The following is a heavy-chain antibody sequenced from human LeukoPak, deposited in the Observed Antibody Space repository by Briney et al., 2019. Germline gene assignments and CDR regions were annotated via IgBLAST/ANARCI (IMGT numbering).Heavy chain of an antibody. CDR1: GGSISSYY. CDR2: IYTSGST. V-gene: IGHV4-4*07. D-gene: IGHD1-26*01. J-gene: IGHJ3*02. Sequence: SETLSLTCTDPGGSISSYYWSSIRQPAGKGLEWIGRIYTSGSTNYNPSLKSRVTISVDTSKNQFSLKLSSVTATDTAVYYCARDRVGHDAFDIWGQGTMVTVSS. CDR3: ARDRVGHDAFDI.